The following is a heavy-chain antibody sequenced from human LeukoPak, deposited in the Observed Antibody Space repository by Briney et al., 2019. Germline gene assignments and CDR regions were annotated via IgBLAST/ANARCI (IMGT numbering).Heavy chain of an antibody. CDR1: GFTFSSYS. V-gene: IGHV3-21*01. D-gene: IGHD3-10*01. CDR2: ISSSSSYI. Sequence: PGGSLRLSCAASGFTFSSYSMTWVRQAPGKGLEWVSSISSSSSYIYYADSVKGRFTISRDNAKNSLYLQMNSLRAEDTAVYYCARVFSYGSGSYSAYFDYWGQGTLVTVSS. CDR3: ARVFSYGSGSYSAYFDY. J-gene: IGHJ4*02.